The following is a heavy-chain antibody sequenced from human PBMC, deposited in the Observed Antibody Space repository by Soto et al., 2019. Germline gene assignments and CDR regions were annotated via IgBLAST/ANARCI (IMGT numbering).Heavy chain of an antibody. CDR1: GGTISSNS. CDR2: IIPMFGST. D-gene: IGHD6-25*01. CDR3: ANQSNSIRERGGYDAFDM. V-gene: IGHV1-69*01. Sequence: QEQLVQSGAEVKRPGSSMKVSCKASGGTISSNSINWVRQAPGQGLGWMGGIIPMFGSTKYAQRFEGRVTITADESTNTGYLGVYSLRSDDTAVFYCANQSNSIRERGGYDAFDMWGQGTVVTVSS. J-gene: IGHJ3*02.